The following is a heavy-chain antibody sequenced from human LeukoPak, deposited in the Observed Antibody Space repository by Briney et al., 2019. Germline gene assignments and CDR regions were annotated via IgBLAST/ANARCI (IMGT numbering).Heavy chain of an antibody. CDR2: VCYGRST. J-gene: IGHJ4*02. CDR3: TRQTRTSSVWVDFDN. D-gene: IGHD6-19*01. V-gene: IGHV4-39*01. Sequence: SETLSLTCTVSGGSISSSSYYWAWIRLPPGKGLEWIGSVCYGRSTYYNPSLKSRVTISVVTSKNQFSLKLTSVTAADTAVYYCTRQTRTSSVWVDFDNWGRGTLVTVSS. CDR1: GGSISSSSYY.